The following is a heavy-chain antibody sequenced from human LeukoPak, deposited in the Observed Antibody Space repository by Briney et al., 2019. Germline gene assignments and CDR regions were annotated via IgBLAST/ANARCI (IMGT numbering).Heavy chain of an antibody. CDR3: ARDFWQQLVSWWFDP. Sequence: PGGSLRLSCAASGFTFSSYGMHWVRQAPGKGLEWVAAIWYDGSNKYYADSVQGRFTISRDNSKNTLYLQMNSLRTEDTAVYYCARDFWQQLVSWWFDPWGQGTLVTVSS. D-gene: IGHD6-13*01. CDR2: IWYDGSNK. V-gene: IGHV3-33*01. CDR1: GFTFSSYG. J-gene: IGHJ5*01.